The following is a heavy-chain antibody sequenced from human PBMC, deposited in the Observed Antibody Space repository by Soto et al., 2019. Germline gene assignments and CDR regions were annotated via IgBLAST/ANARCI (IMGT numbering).Heavy chain of an antibody. V-gene: IGHV3-21*01. J-gene: IGHJ4*02. CDR2: ISSSSSYI. D-gene: IGHD2-21*01. Sequence: EVQLVESGGGLVKPGGSLRLSCAASGFTFSSYSMNWVRQAPGKGLEWVSSISSSSSYIYYADSVKGRFTISRDNAKNSLYLQMNSLRAEDTAVYYCARSSSVVVGHYYWGQGTLVTVSS. CDR3: ARSSSVVVGHYY. CDR1: GFTFSSYS.